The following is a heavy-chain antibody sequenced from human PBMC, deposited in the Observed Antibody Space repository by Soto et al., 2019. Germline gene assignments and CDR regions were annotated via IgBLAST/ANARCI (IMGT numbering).Heavy chain of an antibody. J-gene: IGHJ6*02. CDR2: ISGNNGDT. CDR3: ARDSPSGGLTIFGRGKGMDV. CDR1: GYTFTSYG. D-gene: IGHD3-3*01. V-gene: IGHV1-18*01. Sequence: ASVKVSCKASGYTFTSYGISWVRQAPGQGLEWMGWISGNNGDTNYAQNLQGRVTMTTDTSTTTAYMELRSLRSDDTAVYYCARDSPSGGLTIFGRGKGMDVWGQGTTVTVSS.